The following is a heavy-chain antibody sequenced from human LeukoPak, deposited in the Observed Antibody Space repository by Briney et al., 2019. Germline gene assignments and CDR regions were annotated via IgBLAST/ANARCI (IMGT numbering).Heavy chain of an antibody. CDR3: ARRKRAAGTFFDY. V-gene: IGHV4-31*03. CDR2: IYYSGST. J-gene: IGHJ4*02. D-gene: IGHD6-13*01. CDR1: GGSISSGGYY. Sequence: SQTLSLTCTVSGGSISSGGYYWSWIRQHTGKGLEWIGYIYYSGSTYYNPSLKSRVTISVDTSKNQFSLKLSSVTAADTAVYYCARRKRAAGTFFDYWGQGTLVTVSS.